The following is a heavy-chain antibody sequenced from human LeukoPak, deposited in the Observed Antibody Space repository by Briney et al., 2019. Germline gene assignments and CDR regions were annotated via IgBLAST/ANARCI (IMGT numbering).Heavy chain of an antibody. D-gene: IGHD6-13*01. CDR1: GFTFDDYA. CDR2: ISWNSGSI. Sequence: GRSLRLSCAASGFTFDDYAMHWVRQAPGKGLEWVSGISWNSGSIGYADSVKGRFTISRDNAKNSLYLQMNSLRAEDMALYYCAKDRGSSSWFYFDYWGQGTLVTVSS. J-gene: IGHJ4*02. CDR3: AKDRGSSSWFYFDY. V-gene: IGHV3-9*03.